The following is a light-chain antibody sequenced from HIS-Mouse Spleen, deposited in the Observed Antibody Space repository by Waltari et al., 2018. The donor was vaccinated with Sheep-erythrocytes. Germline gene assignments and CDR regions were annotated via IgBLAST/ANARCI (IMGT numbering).Light chain of an antibody. J-gene: IGLJ1*01. V-gene: IGLV2-11*01. CDR3: CSYAGSYNHV. CDR2: DVS. CDR1: SSDVGGYTY. Sequence: QSALTQPRSVSGSPGQSVPISCTGNSSDVGGYTYVSWYQQHPGKAPKLMIYDVSKRPSVVPDRFSGSKSGNTASLTISGLQAEDEADYYCCSYAGSYNHVFATGTKVTVL.